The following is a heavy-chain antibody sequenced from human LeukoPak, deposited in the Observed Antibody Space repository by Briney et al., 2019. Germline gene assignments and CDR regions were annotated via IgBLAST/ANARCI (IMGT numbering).Heavy chain of an antibody. Sequence: ASAKVSCKASGYTFTSYGISWVRQAPGQGLEWMGWISAYNGNTNYAQKLQGRVTMTTDTSTSTAYMELRSLRSDDTAVYYCARSHYYDSSGYYYHFDYWGQGTLVTVSS. CDR1: GYTFTSYG. CDR2: ISAYNGNT. V-gene: IGHV1-18*01. J-gene: IGHJ4*02. CDR3: ARSHYYDSSGYYYHFDY. D-gene: IGHD3-22*01.